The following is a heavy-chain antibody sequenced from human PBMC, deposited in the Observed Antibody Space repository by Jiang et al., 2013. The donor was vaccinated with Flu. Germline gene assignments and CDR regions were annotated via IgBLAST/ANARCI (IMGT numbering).Heavy chain of an antibody. Sequence: PGLVKPSQTLSLTCTVSGGSISSGGYHWSWIRQHPGKGLEWIGYIYYSGSTYYNPSLKSRVTISVDTSKNQFSLKLSSVTAADTAVYYCARDKDDSSGYSSGFDYWGQGTLVTVSS. CDR3: ARDKDDSSGYSSGFDY. J-gene: IGHJ4*02. V-gene: IGHV4-31*03. CDR2: IYYSGST. CDR1: GGSISSGGYH. D-gene: IGHD3-22*01.